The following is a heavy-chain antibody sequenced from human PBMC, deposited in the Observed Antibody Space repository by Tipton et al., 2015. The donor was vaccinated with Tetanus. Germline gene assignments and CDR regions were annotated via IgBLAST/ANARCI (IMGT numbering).Heavy chain of an antibody. J-gene: IGHJ4*02. V-gene: IGHV4-34*01. CDR1: GGSFSGYY. D-gene: IGHD6-19*01. CDR2: INHSGST. Sequence: TLSLTCAVYGGSFSGYYWSWIRQPPGKGLEWIGEINHSGSTNYNPSLKSRVTISVDTSKNQFSLKLSSVTAADTAVYYCARSGAVAGPFDYWGQGTLVTVSS. CDR3: ARSGAVAGPFDY.